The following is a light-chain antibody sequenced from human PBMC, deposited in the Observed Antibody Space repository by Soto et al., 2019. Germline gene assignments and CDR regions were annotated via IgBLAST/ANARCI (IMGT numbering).Light chain of an antibody. V-gene: IGLV2-14*01. Sequence: QSALTQPASVSGSPGQSITIPCTGTSSDIGNYNAVSWYQQHPGKAPKLIIYEVTNRPSGVSDRFSGSKSGNTASLTISGLQAEDEAYYYCGSGTNYRPYVFANGTKLT. CDR3: GSGTNYRPYV. CDR2: EVT. CDR1: SSDIGNYNA. J-gene: IGLJ1*01.